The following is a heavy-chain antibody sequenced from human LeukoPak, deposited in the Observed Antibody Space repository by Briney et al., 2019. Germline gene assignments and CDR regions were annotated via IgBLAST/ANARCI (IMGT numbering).Heavy chain of an antibody. CDR1: GGSISSGSYY. CDR2: IYYSGST. J-gene: IGHJ4*02. Sequence: ASETLSLTCTVSGGSISSGSYYWSWIRQPPGKGLEWIGYIYYSGSTNYNPSLKSRVTISVDTSKNQFSLKLSSVTAADTAVYYCARGFLEWSSELAFDYWGQGTLVTVSS. V-gene: IGHV4-61*01. D-gene: IGHD3-3*01. CDR3: ARGFLEWSSELAFDY.